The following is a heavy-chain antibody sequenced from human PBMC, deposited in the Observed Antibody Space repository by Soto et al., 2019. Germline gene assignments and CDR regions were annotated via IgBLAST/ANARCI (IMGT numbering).Heavy chain of an antibody. D-gene: IGHD2-15*01. CDR2: INHSGST. J-gene: IGHJ4*02. Sequence: QVQLQQWGAGLLKPSETLSLTCAVYGGSFSGYYWSWIRQPPGKGLEWLGEINHSGSTNYNPSLKNRVTISVDASKNQFSLKRSSVTASDTAVYYCARGWSRCSGGSCYIFDYWGQGTLVTVSS. CDR1: GGSFSGYY. CDR3: ARGWSRCSGGSCYIFDY. V-gene: IGHV4-34*01.